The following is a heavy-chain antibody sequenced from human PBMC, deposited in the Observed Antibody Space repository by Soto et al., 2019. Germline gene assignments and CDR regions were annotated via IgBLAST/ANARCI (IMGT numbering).Heavy chain of an antibody. Sequence: GASVKISCKASGGTFSSYAISWVRQAPGQGLEWMGGIIPIFGTANYAQKFQGRVTITADESTSTAYMELRSLRSEDTAVYYCARDRIAAAGRIWFAPWGQGPMVTAPQ. J-gene: IGHJ5*02. V-gene: IGHV1-69*13. CDR3: ARDRIAAAGRIWFAP. CDR2: IIPIFGTA. CDR1: GGTFSSYA. D-gene: IGHD6-13*01.